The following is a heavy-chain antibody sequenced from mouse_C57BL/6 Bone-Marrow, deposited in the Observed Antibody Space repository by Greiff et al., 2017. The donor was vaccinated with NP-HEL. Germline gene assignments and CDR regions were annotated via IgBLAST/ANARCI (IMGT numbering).Heavy chain of an antibody. J-gene: IGHJ4*01. V-gene: IGHV1-81*01. CDR2: IYPRSGNT. CDR3: ARLLLCFYAMDY. Sequence: VQLKESGAELARPGASVKLSCKASGYTFTSYGISWVKQRTGQGLEWIGEIYPRSGNTYYNEKFKGKATLTADKSSSTAYMELRSLTSEDSAVYFCARLLLCFYAMDYWGQGTSVTVSS. CDR1: GYTFTSYG. D-gene: IGHD2-10*01.